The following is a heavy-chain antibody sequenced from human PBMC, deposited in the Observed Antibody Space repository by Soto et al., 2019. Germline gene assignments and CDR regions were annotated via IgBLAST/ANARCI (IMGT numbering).Heavy chain of an antibody. D-gene: IGHD6-19*01. CDR1: GGTFSSYT. J-gene: IGHJ6*02. Sequence: QVQLVQSGAEVKKPGSSVKVSCKASGGTFSSYTISWVRQAPGQGLEWMGRIIPILGIANYAQKFQGRVTITEDKSTSPADMALSSLRSEDTAVYYCAAADQWPLGGSNYYGMDVWGQGTTVTVSS. CDR3: AAADQWPLGGSNYYGMDV. CDR2: IIPILGIA. V-gene: IGHV1-69*02.